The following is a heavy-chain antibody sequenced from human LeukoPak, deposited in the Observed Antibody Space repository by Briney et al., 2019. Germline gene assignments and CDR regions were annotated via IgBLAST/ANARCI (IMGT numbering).Heavy chain of an antibody. CDR3: ARVEDCYGSGSYVDY. Sequence: SETLSLTCAVYGGSFSGYYWSWIRQPPGKGLEWIGEINHSGSTNYNPSLKSRVTISVDKSKNQFSLKLSSVTAADTAVYYCARVEDCYGSGSYVDYWGQGTLVTVSS. V-gene: IGHV4-34*01. D-gene: IGHD3-10*01. CDR2: INHSGST. CDR1: GGSFSGYY. J-gene: IGHJ4*02.